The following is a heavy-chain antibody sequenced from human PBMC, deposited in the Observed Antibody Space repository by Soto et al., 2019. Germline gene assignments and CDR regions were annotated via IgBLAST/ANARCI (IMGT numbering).Heavy chain of an antibody. J-gene: IGHJ4*02. CDR1: GYSFTSYW. Sequence: PGESLKISFKGSGYSFTSYWIGWVRQMPGKGLERMGIIYPGDSDTRYSPSFQGQVTISADKSITTTYLQWSSLKASGTAIYYCARLFDTSGWYDYWGQGTLVTVSS. D-gene: IGHD6-19*01. CDR2: IYPGDSDT. V-gene: IGHV5-51*01. CDR3: ARLFDTSGWYDY.